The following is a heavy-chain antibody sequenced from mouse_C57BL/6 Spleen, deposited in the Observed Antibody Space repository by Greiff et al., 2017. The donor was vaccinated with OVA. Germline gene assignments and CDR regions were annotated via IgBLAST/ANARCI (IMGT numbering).Heavy chain of an antibody. V-gene: IGHV5-16*01. Sequence: EVQVVESEGGLVQPGSSLKLSCTASGFTFSDYYMAWVRQVPEKGLEWVANINYDGSSTYYLDSLKSRFIISRDNAKNILYLQISSLKSEDTATYYCARGGSSPYAMDYWGQGTSVTVSS. CDR1: GFTFSDYY. J-gene: IGHJ4*01. D-gene: IGHD1-1*01. CDR3: ARGGSSPYAMDY. CDR2: INYDGSST.